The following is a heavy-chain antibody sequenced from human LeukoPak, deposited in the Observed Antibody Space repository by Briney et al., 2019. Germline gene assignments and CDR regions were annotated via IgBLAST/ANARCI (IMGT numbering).Heavy chain of an antibody. V-gene: IGHV3-48*03. Sequence: GGSLRLSCAASGFTFSNYEMNWVRQAPGKGLEWVSYISSRGSTIYYADSVKGLFTISRDNAKNSLYLQMNSLRAEDTAVYYCARGHYYDSSGTTPNDYWGQGTLVTVSS. D-gene: IGHD3-22*01. J-gene: IGHJ4*02. CDR2: ISSRGSTI. CDR3: ARGHYYDSSGTTPNDY. CDR1: GFTFSNYE.